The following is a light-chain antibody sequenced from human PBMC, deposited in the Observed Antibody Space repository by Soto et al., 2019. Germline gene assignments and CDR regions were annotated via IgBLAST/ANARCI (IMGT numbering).Light chain of an antibody. CDR2: GAS. Sequence: EIVLTQSPGTLSLSPGERATLSCIASQSVSSSYLAWYQQKPGQAPSLLIYGASRRATGIPDRFSGSGSGTDFTLTISRLEPEDFAVYYCQQYDSSPITFGQGTRLEIK. CDR3: QQYDSSPIT. V-gene: IGKV3-20*01. CDR1: QSVSSSY. J-gene: IGKJ5*01.